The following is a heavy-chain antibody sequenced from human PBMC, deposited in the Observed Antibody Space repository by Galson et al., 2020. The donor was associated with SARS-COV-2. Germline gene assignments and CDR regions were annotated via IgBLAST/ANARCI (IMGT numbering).Heavy chain of an antibody. D-gene: IGHD1-26*01. J-gene: IGHJ4*02. V-gene: IGHV3-72*01. CDR2: SRNKANGFTT. CDR1: GFIFSDHY. CDR3: ARDLGGYVGTSYSYFDY. Sequence: GESLKISCAASGFIFSDHYMDWVRQAPGKGLEWVGRSRNKANGFTTEYAASVKGRFTISRDDSKNSLYLQMNSLNTEDTAVYYCARDLGGYVGTSYSYFDYWGQGALVTVSS.